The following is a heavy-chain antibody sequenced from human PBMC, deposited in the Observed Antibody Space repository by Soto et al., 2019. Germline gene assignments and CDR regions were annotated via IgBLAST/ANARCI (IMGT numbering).Heavy chain of an antibody. Sequence: HPGGSLRLSCAASGFTFSSYAMHWVRQTPGKGLEWVAVISYDGSNKYYADSVKGRFTISRDNSKNTLYLQMNSLRAEDTAVYYCARDRGIAVAGDFDYWGQGTLVTVSS. CDR1: GFTFSSYA. D-gene: IGHD6-19*01. CDR3: ARDRGIAVAGDFDY. V-gene: IGHV3-30-3*01. J-gene: IGHJ4*02. CDR2: ISYDGSNK.